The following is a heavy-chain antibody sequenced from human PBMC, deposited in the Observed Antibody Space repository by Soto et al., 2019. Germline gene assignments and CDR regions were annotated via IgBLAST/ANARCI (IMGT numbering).Heavy chain of an antibody. CDR2: IYYSGST. V-gene: IGHV4-31*03. D-gene: IGHD3-10*01. CDR1: GGSISSGGYY. Sequence: SETLSLTCTVSGGSISSGGYYWSWIRQHPGKDLEWIGYIYYSGSTYYNPSLKSRVTISVDTSKNQFSLKLSSVTAADTAVYYCARGSTDSYGSGSSKTAWFDPWGQGTLVTVSS. CDR3: ARGSTDSYGSGSSKTAWFDP. J-gene: IGHJ5*02.